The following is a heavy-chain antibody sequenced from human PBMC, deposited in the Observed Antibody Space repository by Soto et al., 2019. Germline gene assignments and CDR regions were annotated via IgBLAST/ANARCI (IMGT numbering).Heavy chain of an antibody. Sequence: QVQLVQSGAEVKKPGASVKVSCKASGYTFTTYDINWVRQATGEGLEWMGWMNPNSGNTGHAQKFQGRVTLTSDTSISTAYMELNSLRSEDTAVYYRAIGRYSSTWYYAFDYWGQGTLVTVSS. J-gene: IGHJ4*02. CDR2: MNPNSGNT. CDR3: AIGRYSSTWYYAFDY. CDR1: GYTFTTYD. V-gene: IGHV1-8*01. D-gene: IGHD6-13*01.